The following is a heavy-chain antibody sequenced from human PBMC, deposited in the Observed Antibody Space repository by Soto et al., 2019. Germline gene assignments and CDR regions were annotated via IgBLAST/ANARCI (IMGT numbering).Heavy chain of an antibody. Sequence: SETLSLTCTVSGGSLSNYYWSWIRQSPGKGLEWIGYIYFTDTINYNPSLKSRAIISVDTSKNQFSLKLSSVTAADTAVYYCARYKSNYYYGMDVWGQGTTVT. CDR2: IYFTDTI. CDR1: GGSLSNYY. V-gene: IGHV4-59*01. D-gene: IGHD1-20*01. CDR3: ARYKSNYYYGMDV. J-gene: IGHJ6*02.